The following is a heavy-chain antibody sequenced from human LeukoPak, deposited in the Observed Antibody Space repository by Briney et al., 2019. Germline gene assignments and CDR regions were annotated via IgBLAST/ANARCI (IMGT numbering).Heavy chain of an antibody. CDR3: ARLGDSGSSWPFDN. J-gene: IGHJ4*02. D-gene: IGHD2-15*01. Sequence: SETLSLTCTVSGGSISSYYWSWIRQPPGKGLEWIGYIYYGGSTNYSPSLKSRVTISVDTSKNQFFLKLSSVTAADTAVYYCARLGDSGSSWPFDNWGQGTLVTV. CDR1: GGSISSYY. V-gene: IGHV4-59*01. CDR2: IYYGGST.